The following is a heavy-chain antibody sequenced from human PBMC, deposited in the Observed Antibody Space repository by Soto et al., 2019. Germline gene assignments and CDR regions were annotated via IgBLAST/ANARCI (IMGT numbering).Heavy chain of an antibody. J-gene: IGHJ6*02. CDR2: IYYSGST. CDR3: ARGTYYYDSSGYGPYGMDV. CDR1: GGSISSYY. D-gene: IGHD3-22*01. Sequence: NPSETLSLTCTVSGGSISSYYWSWIRQPPGKGLEWIGYIYYSGSTNYNPSLKSRVTISVDTSKNQFSLKLSSVTAADTAVYYCARGTYYYDSSGYGPYGMDVWGQGTTVTVSS. V-gene: IGHV4-59*01.